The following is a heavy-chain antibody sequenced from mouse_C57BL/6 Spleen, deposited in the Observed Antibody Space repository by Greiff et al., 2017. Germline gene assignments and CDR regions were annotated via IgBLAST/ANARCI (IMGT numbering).Heavy chain of an antibody. CDR2: IYPGDGDT. V-gene: IGHV1-82*01. J-gene: IGHJ3*01. CDR1: GYAFSSSW. CDR3: PRSDYDEAWFAY. D-gene: IGHD2-4*01. Sequence: QVQLQQSGPELVKPGASVKISCKASGYAFSSSWMNWVKQRPGKGLEWIGRIYPGDGDTNYNGKFKGKATLTADKSSSTAYMQLSSLTSEDSAVYFCPRSDYDEAWFAYWGQGTLVTVSA.